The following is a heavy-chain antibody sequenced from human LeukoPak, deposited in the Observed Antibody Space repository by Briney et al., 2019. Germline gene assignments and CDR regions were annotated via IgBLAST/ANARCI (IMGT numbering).Heavy chain of an antibody. V-gene: IGHV1-18*01. J-gene: IGHJ4*02. D-gene: IGHD3-22*01. CDR2: ISAYNGNT. Sequence: GGSLRLSCAASGFTFSNSRMSWVRQAPGQGLEWMGWISAYNGNTNYAQKLQGRVTMTTDTSTSTAYMELRSLRSDDTAVYYCARDRLGYYDSSGYYYYFDYWGQGTLVTVSS. CDR1: GFTFSNSR. CDR3: ARDRLGYYDSSGYYYYFDY.